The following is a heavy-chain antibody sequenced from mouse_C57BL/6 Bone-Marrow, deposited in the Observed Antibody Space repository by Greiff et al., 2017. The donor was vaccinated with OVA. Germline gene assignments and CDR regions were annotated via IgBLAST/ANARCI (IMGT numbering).Heavy chain of an antibody. V-gene: IGHV5-6*02. Sequence: EVKVVESGGDLVKPGGSLKLSCAASGFTFSSYGMSWVRQTPDKRLEWVATISSGGSYTYYPDSVKGRFTISRDNAKNTLYLQMSSLKSEDTAMYYCARRIYCGSSYGYYFDYWGQGTTLTVSS. CDR2: ISSGGSYT. D-gene: IGHD1-1*01. CDR1: GFTFSSYG. J-gene: IGHJ2*01. CDR3: ARRIYCGSSYGYYFDY.